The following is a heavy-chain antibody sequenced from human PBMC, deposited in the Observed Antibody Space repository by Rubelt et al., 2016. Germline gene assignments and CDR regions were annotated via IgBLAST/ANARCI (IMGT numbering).Heavy chain of an antibody. Sequence: QAQLQQWGAGLLKPSETLSLTCGVYGGSFNGYYWSWIRQPPGKGLEWIGEINQSGSTNYKPSLKSRVTISVDTSKNQFSLKLTSVTAADTAVYYCGRGIGSGSYYKYWGQGSLVTVSS. V-gene: IGHV4-34*01. CDR3: GRGIGSGSYYKY. CDR1: GGSFNGYY. D-gene: IGHD3-10*01. CDR2: INQSGST. J-gene: IGHJ4*02.